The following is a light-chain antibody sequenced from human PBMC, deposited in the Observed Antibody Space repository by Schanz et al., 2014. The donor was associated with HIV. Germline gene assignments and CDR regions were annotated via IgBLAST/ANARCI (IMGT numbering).Light chain of an antibody. CDR2: DVS. Sequence: QSALTQPASVSGSPGQSITISCTGTSSDVGGYNYVSWYQQHPGKAPKLMIYDVSKRPSGVPDRFSGSKSGNTASLTISGLQPEDEADYYCNSYSHSNTYVFGSGTKLTV. CDR3: NSYSHSNTYV. J-gene: IGLJ1*01. V-gene: IGLV2-14*01. CDR1: SSDVGGYNY.